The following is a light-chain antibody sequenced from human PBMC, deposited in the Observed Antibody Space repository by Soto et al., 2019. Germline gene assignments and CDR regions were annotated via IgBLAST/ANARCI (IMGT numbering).Light chain of an antibody. CDR3: QQSYSTPMYT. V-gene: IGKV1-39*01. CDR1: QSISSY. CDR2: AAS. Sequence: DIQMTQSPSSLSASVGDRVTITCRASQSISSYLNWYQQKPGKAPNLLIYAASSLQSGVPSKFSRRGSRREFTLTISRLQREDFATYYCQQSYSTPMYTYDQGTKLEIK. J-gene: IGKJ2*01.